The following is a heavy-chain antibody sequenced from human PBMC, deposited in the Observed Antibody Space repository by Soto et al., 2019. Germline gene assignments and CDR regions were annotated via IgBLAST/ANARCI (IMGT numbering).Heavy chain of an antibody. D-gene: IGHD5-12*01. CDR3: VTSIRDGYNVAFDI. Sequence: ASVKVSCKASGYTFTSYDINWVRQATGQGLEWMGWMNPNSGNTGYAQKFQGRVTMTRNTSISTAYMEPSSLRSEDTAVYYCVTSIRDGYNVAFDIWGQGTMVTVSS. V-gene: IGHV1-8*01. CDR2: MNPNSGNT. CDR1: GYTFTSYD. J-gene: IGHJ3*02.